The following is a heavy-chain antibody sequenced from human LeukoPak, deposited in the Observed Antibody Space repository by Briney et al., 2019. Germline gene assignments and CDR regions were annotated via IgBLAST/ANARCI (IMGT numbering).Heavy chain of an antibody. Sequence: GGSLRLSCVASGFSTYSNYMSWVRQPPGKGLEWVSVVYSGGSTNHAESVRGRFIVSRDLSRNTIYLQMNDLRPEDTAVYYCARDLGWDDITSFHFWGQGVLVTVSS. CDR2: VYSGGST. J-gene: IGHJ4*02. CDR3: ARDLGWDDITSFHF. D-gene: IGHD1-26*01. CDR1: GFSTYSNY. V-gene: IGHV3-66*02.